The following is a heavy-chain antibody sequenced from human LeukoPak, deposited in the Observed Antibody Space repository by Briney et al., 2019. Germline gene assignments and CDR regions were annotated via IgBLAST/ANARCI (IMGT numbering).Heavy chain of an antibody. D-gene: IGHD2-2*01. CDR3: ARGNPKYQLLPSYFDY. J-gene: IGHJ4*02. CDR1: VGDFSSYA. V-gene: IGHV1-69*01. CDR2: IIPIFGTA. Sequence: SVNFSCKASVGDFSSYAISWVRQATGQGNDWMGGIIPIFGTANHAQKIQGRVTITADESTSTAYMELSSLRSEDTAVYYCARGNPKYQLLPSYFDYWGQGTLVTVSS.